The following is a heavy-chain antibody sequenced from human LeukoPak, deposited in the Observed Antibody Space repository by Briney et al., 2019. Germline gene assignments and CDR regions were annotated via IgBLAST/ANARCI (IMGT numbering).Heavy chain of an antibody. Sequence: GGSLRLSCAASEITVSGDYMSWVRQAPGKRLEWVSLIYSVASTYYADSVKGRFTISRDDSKNRVYLQMNILRPEDTAIYFCARIHSRGREVMNWGQGTLVIVSS. D-gene: IGHD3-22*01. CDR2: IYSVAST. CDR3: ARIHSRGREVMN. V-gene: IGHV3-53*01. CDR1: EITVSGDY. J-gene: IGHJ4*02.